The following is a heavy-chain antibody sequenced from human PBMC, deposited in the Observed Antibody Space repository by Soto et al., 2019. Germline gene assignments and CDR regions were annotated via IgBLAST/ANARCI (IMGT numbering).Heavy chain of an antibody. CDR2: ICGSGGST. D-gene: IGHD2-15*01. CDR3: FFQAEDGIRDTVPVSAFLLNRSSDL. Sequence: KGLEWVSAICGSGGSTYYADSVKGRVTISSDNSKNTLCLQMNSLTAEHTAVYYFFFQAEDGIRDTVPVSAFLLNRSSDL. J-gene: IGHJ2*01. V-gene: IGHV3-23*01.